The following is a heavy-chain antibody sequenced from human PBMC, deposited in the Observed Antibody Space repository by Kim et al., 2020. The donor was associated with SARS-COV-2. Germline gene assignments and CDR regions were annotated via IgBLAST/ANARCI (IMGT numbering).Heavy chain of an antibody. CDR2: ISYDGSNK. CDR1: GFTFSSYG. V-gene: IGHV3-30*18. Sequence: GGSLRLSCAASGFTFSSYGMHWVRQAPGKGLEWVAVISYDGSNKYYADSVKGRFTISRDNSKNTLYLQMNSLRAEDTAVYYCAKDPPTDYGDYGHYFDYWGQGTLVTVSS. J-gene: IGHJ4*02. CDR3: AKDPPTDYGDYGHYFDY. D-gene: IGHD4-17*01.